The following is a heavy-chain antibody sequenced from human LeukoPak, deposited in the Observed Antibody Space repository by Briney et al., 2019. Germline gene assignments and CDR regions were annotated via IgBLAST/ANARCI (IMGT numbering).Heavy chain of an antibody. D-gene: IGHD3-9*01. Sequence: SETLSLTCTVSGGSISSYYWSWIRQPPGKGLEWIGSIYHSGSTYYNPSLKSRVTISVDTSKNQFSLKLSSVTAADTAVYYCARARRFNYDILTGYYPPGYWGQGTLVTVSS. CDR1: GGSISSYY. CDR3: ARARRFNYDILTGYYPPGY. V-gene: IGHV4-38-2*02. J-gene: IGHJ4*02. CDR2: IYHSGST.